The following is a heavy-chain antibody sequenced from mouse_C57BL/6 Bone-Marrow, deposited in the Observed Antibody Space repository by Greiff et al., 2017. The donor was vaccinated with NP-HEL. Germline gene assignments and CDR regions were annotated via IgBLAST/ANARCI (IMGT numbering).Heavy chain of an antibody. CDR1: GYTFTSYW. D-gene: IGHD2-3*01. Sequence: QVQLQQPGAELVRPGSSVKLSCKASGYTFTSYWMDWVKQRPGQGLEWIGNIYPSDSETHYNQKFKDKATLTVDKSSSTAYMQLSSLTSEDSAVYYCARRWLLHWYFDVWGTGTTVTVSS. CDR3: ARRWLLHWYFDV. J-gene: IGHJ1*03. CDR2: IYPSDSET. V-gene: IGHV1-61*01.